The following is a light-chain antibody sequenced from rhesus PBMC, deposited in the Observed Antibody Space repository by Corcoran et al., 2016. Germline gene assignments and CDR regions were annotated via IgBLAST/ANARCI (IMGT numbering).Light chain of an antibody. CDR1: QGISSW. J-gene: IGKJ4*01. Sequence: DIQMTQSPSSLSASVGDTVTITCRASQGISSWLAWDQQKPGKAPKCLNYKAASLQSGVPSRFSGSGSGTDFTLTISRLQSEDFATYCCQQYSSRPLTFGGGTKVEIK. V-gene: IGKV1-22*01. CDR2: KAA. CDR3: QQYSSRPLT.